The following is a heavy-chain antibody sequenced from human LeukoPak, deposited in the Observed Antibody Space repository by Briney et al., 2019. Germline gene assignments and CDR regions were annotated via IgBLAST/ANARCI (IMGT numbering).Heavy chain of an antibody. CDR3: AKDGKESRGYYYYYYGMDV. CDR2: ISWDGGST. J-gene: IGHJ6*02. Sequence: AGGSLRLSCAASGFTFDDYAMHWVRQAPGKGLEWVSLISWDGGSTYYADSVKGRFTISRDNSKNSLYLQMNSLRAEDTALYYCAKDGKESRGYYYYYYGMDVWGQGTTVTVSS. V-gene: IGHV3-43D*03. CDR1: GFTFDDYA. D-gene: IGHD3-10*01.